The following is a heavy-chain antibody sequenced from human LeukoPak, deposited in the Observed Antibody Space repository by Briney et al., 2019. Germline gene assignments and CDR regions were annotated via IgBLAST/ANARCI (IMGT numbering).Heavy chain of an antibody. CDR3: ARDWGRYFDWLQNYYYGMDV. CDR2: ISGSGGST. CDR1: GFTFSSYA. Sequence: GGSLRLSCAASGFTFSSYAMSWVRQAPGKGLEWVSAISGSGGSTYYADSVKGRFTISRDNSKNTLYLQMNSLRAEDTAVYYCARDWGRYFDWLQNYYYGMDVWGQGTTVTVSS. J-gene: IGHJ6*02. D-gene: IGHD3-9*01. V-gene: IGHV3-23*01.